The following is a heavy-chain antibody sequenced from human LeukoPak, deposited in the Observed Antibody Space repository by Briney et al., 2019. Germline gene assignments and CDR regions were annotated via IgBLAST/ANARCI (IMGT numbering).Heavy chain of an antibody. CDR2: INYSGST. Sequence: SETLSLTCTVSGGSISSSSYYWGWIRQPPGKGLEWIGSINYSGSTYYNPSLKSRVTISVDTSKNQFSLKLSSVTAADTAVYYCARAESHPLHNYDFWSGYYTNTDYYYYMDVWGKGTTVTVSS. CDR3: ARAESHPLHNYDFWSGYYTNTDYYYYMDV. J-gene: IGHJ6*03. D-gene: IGHD3-3*01. CDR1: GGSISSSSYY. V-gene: IGHV4-39*07.